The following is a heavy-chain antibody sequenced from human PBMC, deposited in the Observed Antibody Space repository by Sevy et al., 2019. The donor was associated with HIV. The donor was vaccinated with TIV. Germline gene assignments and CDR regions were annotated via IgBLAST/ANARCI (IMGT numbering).Heavy chain of an antibody. CDR2: ISNSGSII. CDR1: GFTFSSYE. J-gene: IGHJ1*01. V-gene: IGHV3-48*03. CDR3: AREDGSRQYFQY. Sequence: GGSLRLSCVISGFTFSSYEMNWVRQAPGKGLEWVSHISNSGSIIYYEDSVKGRFTISRDNAKNSLYLQMNSLRAEDTAFYYCAREDGSRQYFQYWGQGTLVTVSS. D-gene: IGHD6-13*01.